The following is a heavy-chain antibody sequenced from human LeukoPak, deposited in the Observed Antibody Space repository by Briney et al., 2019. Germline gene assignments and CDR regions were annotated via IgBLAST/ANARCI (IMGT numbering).Heavy chain of an antibody. CDR1: GFTFSSYA. Sequence: GGSLRLSCAASGFTFSSYAMSWVRQAPGKGLELVSAISGSGGSTYYADSVKVRFTLSRDNSKNTLYLQMNSLRAEDTAVYYCAKPPGDSSGYYDAFDIWGQGTMVTVSS. CDR2: ISGSGGST. J-gene: IGHJ3*02. CDR3: AKPPGDSSGYYDAFDI. D-gene: IGHD3-22*01. V-gene: IGHV3-23*01.